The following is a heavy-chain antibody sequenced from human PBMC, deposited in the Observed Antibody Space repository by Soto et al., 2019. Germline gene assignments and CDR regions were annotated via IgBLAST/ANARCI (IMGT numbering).Heavy chain of an antibody. Sequence: QVQLQESGPGLVKPSGTLSLTCAVSGGSISTSNWWSWVRQPPGKGLEWIGEVYRTGSTNYNPSLESRLTISVEQSKDQFPLKLTPVTAADTAVYYCARARATIAAAAIFDCWGQGTLVSVSS. CDR1: GGSISTSNW. V-gene: IGHV4-4*02. D-gene: IGHD6-13*01. CDR3: ARARATIAAAAIFDC. CDR2: VYRTGST. J-gene: IGHJ4*02.